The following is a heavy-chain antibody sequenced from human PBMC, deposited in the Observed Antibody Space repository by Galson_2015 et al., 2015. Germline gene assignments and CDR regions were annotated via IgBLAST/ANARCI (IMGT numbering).Heavy chain of an antibody. D-gene: IGHD3-3*01. CDR2: ISAYNGNT. CDR3: ARDRGYDLWSGPFDY. V-gene: IGHV1-18*01. Sequence: SVKVSCKASGYTFTSYGISWVRQAPGQGLEWMGWISAYNGNTNYAQKLQGRVTMTTDTSTSTAYMELRSLRSDDTAVYYCARDRGYDLWSGPFDYWGQGTLVTVSS. J-gene: IGHJ4*02. CDR1: GYTFTSYG.